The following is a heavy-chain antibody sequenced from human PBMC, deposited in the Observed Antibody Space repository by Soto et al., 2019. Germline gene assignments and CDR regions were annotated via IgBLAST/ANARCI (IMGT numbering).Heavy chain of an antibody. V-gene: IGHV1-8*01. J-gene: IGHJ4*02. Sequence: QVQLVQSGAEVKKPGASVKVSCKASGYTFTSYDINWVRQAPGQGLEWMGWMNPNSGNTAYAQKFQGRVTMTRNTYISTAYMELSSLRSEDTAVYYCAREKSSGYHYDYWGQGTLVTVSS. CDR2: MNPNSGNT. CDR3: AREKSSGYHYDY. CDR1: GYTFTSYD. D-gene: IGHD3-22*01.